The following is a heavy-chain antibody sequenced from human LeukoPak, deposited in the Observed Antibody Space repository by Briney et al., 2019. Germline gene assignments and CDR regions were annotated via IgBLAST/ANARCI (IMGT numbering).Heavy chain of an antibody. Sequence: GGSLRLSCGGSGFALKSYSLTWVRQAPGKGLEWISSISSTSAYIHYADSVKGRFTISRDNVDNVVYLEMNGLRAEDTATYYCARVAVSGPTGWFDSWGQGTLVIVSS. V-gene: IGHV3-21*01. D-gene: IGHD2-8*02. CDR1: GFALKSYS. CDR3: ARVAVSGPTGWFDS. J-gene: IGHJ5*01. CDR2: ISSTSAYI.